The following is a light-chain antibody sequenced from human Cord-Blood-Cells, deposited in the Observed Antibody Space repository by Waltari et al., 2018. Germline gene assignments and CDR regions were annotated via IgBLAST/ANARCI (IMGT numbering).Light chain of an antibody. CDR1: QRISSY. V-gene: IGKV1-39*01. J-gene: IGKJ4*01. CDR2: AAS. Sequence: IQLTQSPSSLSASVGDRVTITCRASQRISSYLNWYQQKPGKAPKLLIYAASSLQSGVPSRLSGSGSGTDFTLTISSLQPEDFATYYCQQSYRTPLTFGGGTKVEIK. CDR3: QQSYRTPLT.